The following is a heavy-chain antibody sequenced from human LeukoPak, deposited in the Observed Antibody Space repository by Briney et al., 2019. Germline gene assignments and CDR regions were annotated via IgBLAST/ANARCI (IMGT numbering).Heavy chain of an antibody. V-gene: IGHV3-30-3*01. Sequence: GGSLRLSCAASGFMFSSDAMHWVRQAPGKGLEWVAVISYDGSNEYYADSEKGRITISRDNSKNMLYLEMSSLRAEDTAVYYCARGSQWLDSWFDCWGQGTLVTVSS. CDR1: GFMFSSDA. CDR2: ISYDGSNE. CDR3: ARGSQWLDSWFDC. D-gene: IGHD6-19*01. J-gene: IGHJ4*02.